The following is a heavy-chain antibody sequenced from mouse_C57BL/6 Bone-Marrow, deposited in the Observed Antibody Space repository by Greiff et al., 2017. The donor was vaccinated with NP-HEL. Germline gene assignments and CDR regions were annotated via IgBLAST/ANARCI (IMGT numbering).Heavy chain of an antibody. CDR2: IDPSDSYT. J-gene: IGHJ4*01. Sequence: QLQQPGAELVRPGTSVKLSCKASGYTFTSYWMHWVKQRPGQGLEWIGVIDPSDSYTNYNQKFKGKATLTVDTSSSTAYMQLSSLTSEDSAVYYCASRQLYAMDYWGQGTSVTVSS. V-gene: IGHV1-59*01. CDR3: ASRQLYAMDY. D-gene: IGHD3-2*01. CDR1: GYTFTSYW.